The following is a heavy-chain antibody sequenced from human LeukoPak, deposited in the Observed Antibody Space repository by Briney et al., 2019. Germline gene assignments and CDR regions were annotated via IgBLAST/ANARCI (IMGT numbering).Heavy chain of an antibody. J-gene: IGHJ4*02. V-gene: IGHV1-18*01. CDR1: GYTFTSYG. CDR3: ARDGDYYDSSGYPY. Sequence: ASVKVSCKASGYTFTSYGISWVRQAPGQGLDWMEGISAYNGNTNYAQKLRGRVTMTTDTSTSKAYMELRSLRSDDTAVYYCARDGDYYDSSGYPYWGQGTLVTVSS. D-gene: IGHD3-22*01. CDR2: ISAYNGNT.